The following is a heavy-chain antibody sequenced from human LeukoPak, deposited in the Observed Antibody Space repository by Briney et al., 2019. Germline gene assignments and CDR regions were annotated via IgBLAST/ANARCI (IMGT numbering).Heavy chain of an antibody. CDR2: INPNSGGT. J-gene: IGHJ4*02. D-gene: IGHD5-18*01. Sequence: ASVKVSCKASGYTFTAYYMHWVRQAPGQGLEWMGWINPNSGGTNYAQKFQGRVTMTRDTSISTAYMELSRLRSDDTAVYYCARDLGSGISYGCHYFDYWGQGTLVTVSS. CDR3: ARDLGSGISYGCHYFDY. V-gene: IGHV1-2*02. CDR1: GYTFTAYY.